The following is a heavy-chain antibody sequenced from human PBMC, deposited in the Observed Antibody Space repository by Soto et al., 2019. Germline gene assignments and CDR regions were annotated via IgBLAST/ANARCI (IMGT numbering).Heavy chain of an antibody. V-gene: IGHV3-33*01. Sequence: QVHLVESGGGVAQPGRSLRLSCAASGSIFTGYGMHWVRQAPGKGLEWVAGIGFDGSKKYYADSVKGRFTISRDNSKNMLNLQMNRLRVEDTAGYYCVRDGLGGTTFRGYLDYWGPGNLVTVSS. D-gene: IGHD1-1*01. CDR3: VRDGLGGTTFRGYLDY. CDR1: GSIFTGYG. CDR2: IGFDGSKK. J-gene: IGHJ4*02.